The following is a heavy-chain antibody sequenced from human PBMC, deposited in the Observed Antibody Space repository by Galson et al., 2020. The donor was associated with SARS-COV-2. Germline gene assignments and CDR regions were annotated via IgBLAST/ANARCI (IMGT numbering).Heavy chain of an antibody. V-gene: IGHV1-2*06. J-gene: IGHJ6*02. CDR1: GYTFTDYY. CDR3: ARLRYYDVLTGYIVDV. CDR2: INPKNGGS. Sequence: ASVKVSCKASGYTFTDYYIHWVRQAPGQGLEWLGRINPKNGGSNYAQKFEGRVTMTRDTSITTAYMELSRLRADDTAVYYCARLRYYDVLTGYIVDVWGQGTMVTVSS. D-gene: IGHD3-9*01.